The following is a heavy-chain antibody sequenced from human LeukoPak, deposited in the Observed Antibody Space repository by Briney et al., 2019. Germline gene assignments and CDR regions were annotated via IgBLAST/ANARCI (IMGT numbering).Heavy chain of an antibody. J-gene: IGHJ4*02. Sequence: SETLSLTCAVHGWSFSGYYWSWIRQPPGKGLEWIGEINHSGSTNYNPSLKSRVTISVDTSKNQFSLRLSSVTAADTAVYSCARGPRGSSWYYFDYWGQGTLVTVSS. CDR3: ARGPRGSSWYYFDY. D-gene: IGHD6-13*01. CDR1: GWSFSGYY. CDR2: INHSGST. V-gene: IGHV4-34*01.